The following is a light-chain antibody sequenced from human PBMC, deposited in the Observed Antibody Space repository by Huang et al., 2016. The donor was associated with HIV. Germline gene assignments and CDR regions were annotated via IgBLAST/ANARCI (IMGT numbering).Light chain of an antibody. J-gene: IGKJ5*01. Sequence: EIVLTQSPATLSLSPGERATLSCRASQSVSRYLAWYQQKPGQAPRLLIYDASNTATGIPARFSGSGSGTDFTLTISSLEPEDFAVYYCQQRSNWAFGQGTRLEI. CDR1: QSVSRY. V-gene: IGKV3-11*01. CDR2: DAS. CDR3: QQRSNWA.